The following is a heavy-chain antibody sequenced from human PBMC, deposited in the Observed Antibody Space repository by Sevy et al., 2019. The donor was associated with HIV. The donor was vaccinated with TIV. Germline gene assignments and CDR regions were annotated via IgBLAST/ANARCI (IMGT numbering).Heavy chain of an antibody. CDR3: AKHALGCGAGLCLFDP. D-gene: IGHD2-21*01. CDR1: GGSISSTTYY. V-gene: IGHV4-39*01. CDR2: IYNSGGT. Sequence: SETLSLTCTVSGGSISSTTYYWGWVRQTPGKGLEWIGTIYNSGGTYYNPSLKSRVTISIDTSKNQFFLRLTSVTAADTAVYYCAKHALGCGAGLCLFDPWGQGTLVTLSS. J-gene: IGHJ5*02.